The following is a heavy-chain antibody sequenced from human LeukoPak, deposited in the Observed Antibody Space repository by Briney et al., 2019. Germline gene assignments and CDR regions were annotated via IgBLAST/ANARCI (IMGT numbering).Heavy chain of an antibody. Sequence: GGSLRLSCAASGFTFSSYGMHWVRQAPGKGLEWVAVIWYDGSNKYYADSVKGRFTISRDSSKNTLYLQMNSLRAEDTAVYYCASGRYYYDSSGYYYYWGQGTLVTVSS. CDR3: ASGRYYYDSSGYYYY. D-gene: IGHD3-22*01. J-gene: IGHJ4*02. CDR2: IWYDGSNK. V-gene: IGHV3-33*01. CDR1: GFTFSSYG.